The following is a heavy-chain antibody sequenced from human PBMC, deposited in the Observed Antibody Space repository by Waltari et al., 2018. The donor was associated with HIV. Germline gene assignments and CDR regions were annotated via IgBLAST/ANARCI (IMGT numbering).Heavy chain of an antibody. CDR2: IWYDGRNK. CDR3: ASGYGGRNFDF. V-gene: IGHV3-33*01. J-gene: IGHJ4*02. CDR1: GFKFRNYG. Sequence: QVKLVESGGGVVQPGKSVRLSCAASGFKFRNYGMHWVRQAPGKGLEWVAIIWYDGRNKFYADSVKGRFTISRDNSRNTVYLQMDSVRVDDTAVYYCASGYGGRNFDFWGPGTPVSVSS. D-gene: IGHD5-18*01.